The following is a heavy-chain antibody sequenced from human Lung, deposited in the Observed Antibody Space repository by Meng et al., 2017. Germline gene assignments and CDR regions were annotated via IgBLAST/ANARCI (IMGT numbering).Heavy chain of an antibody. CDR3: ARGPTTMAHDFDY. V-gene: IGHV4-34*01. CDR1: GGSFSDYY. CDR2: INHSGST. J-gene: IGHJ4*02. D-gene: IGHD4-11*01. Sequence: GHVPQWAAGLLEPSETLSPTCVVSGGSFSDYYWSWIRQPPGKGLEWIGEINHSGSTNYNPSLESRATISVDTSQNNLSLKLSSVTAADSAVHYCARGPTTMAHDFDYWGQGTLVTVSS.